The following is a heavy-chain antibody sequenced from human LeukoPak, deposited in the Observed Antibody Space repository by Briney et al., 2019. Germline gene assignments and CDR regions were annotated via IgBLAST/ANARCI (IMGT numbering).Heavy chain of an antibody. CDR2: TYYRSKWYN. D-gene: IGHD1-14*01. Sequence: SQTLSLTCAISGDSVSSNSAAWNWIRQSPSRGLEWLGRTYYRSKWYNDYGLSVKSRITINPDTSKNQFSLQLKSVTPEDTAVYYCARSVGQLTVVGYYFDYWGQGTLVTVSS. CDR3: ARSVGQLTVVGYYFDY. V-gene: IGHV6-1*01. J-gene: IGHJ4*02. CDR1: GDSVSSNSAA.